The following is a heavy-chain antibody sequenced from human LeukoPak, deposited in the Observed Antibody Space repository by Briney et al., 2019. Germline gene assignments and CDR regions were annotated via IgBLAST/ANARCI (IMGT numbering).Heavy chain of an antibody. CDR2: IIPIFGTA. CDR1: GGTFSSYA. CDR3: ARWRQVVDAFDI. V-gene: IGHV1-69*06. D-gene: IGHD2-15*01. J-gene: IGHJ3*02. Sequence: SVKVSCKASGGTFSSYAISWVRQAPGQGLEGMGGIIPIFGTANYAQKFQGRVTITADKSTSTAYMELSSLRSDDTAVYYCARWRQVVDAFDIWGQGTMVTVSS.